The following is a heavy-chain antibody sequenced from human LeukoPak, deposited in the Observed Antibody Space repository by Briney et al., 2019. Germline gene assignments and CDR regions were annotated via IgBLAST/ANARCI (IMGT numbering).Heavy chain of an antibody. J-gene: IGHJ3*02. CDR2: IYTSGST. D-gene: IGHD3-22*01. V-gene: IGHV4-61*02. Sequence: SQTLSLTCTVSGGSISSGSYYWSWIRQPAGKGLEWIGRIYTSGSTNYNPSLKSRVTISVDTSKDQFSLKLSSVTAADTAVYYCARDPRYSSGYYYTLLGSAFDIWGQGTMVTVSS. CDR3: ARDPRYSSGYYYTLLGSAFDI. CDR1: GGSISSGSYY.